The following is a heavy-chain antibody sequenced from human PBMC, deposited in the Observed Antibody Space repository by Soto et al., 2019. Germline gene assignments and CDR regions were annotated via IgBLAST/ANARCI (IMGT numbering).Heavy chain of an antibody. J-gene: IGHJ4*02. D-gene: IGHD3-10*01. CDR2: IFYSGHL. CDR3: ARARSASGSLYFDF. Sequence: SETLSLTCSVSGTSFTTYYWSWIRQPPGKGLEWIGYIFYSGHLKYNPSLKSRVTISVDTSKNQFSLKLSSVTATDTAVYYCARARSASGSLYFDFWGQGTLVTVAS. V-gene: IGHV4-59*08. CDR1: GTSFTTYY.